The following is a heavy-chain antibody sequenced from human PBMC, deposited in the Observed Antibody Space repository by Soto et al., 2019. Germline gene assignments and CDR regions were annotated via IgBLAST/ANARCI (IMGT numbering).Heavy chain of an antibody. J-gene: IGHJ4*02. CDR2: IIPIFGIP. Sequence: QVQLVQSGAEVKKPGSSVKVSCKTSGGTFSSYSVSWVRQAPGQGLEWMGGIIPIFGIPTYAQKFQVRVTISADESTSTASMELSGLRSEDTAIYYCTRGHGFNGAAFDYWGQGTRVTVSS. CDR3: TRGHGFNGAAFDY. CDR1: GGTFSSYS. D-gene: IGHD2-8*01. V-gene: IGHV1-69*01.